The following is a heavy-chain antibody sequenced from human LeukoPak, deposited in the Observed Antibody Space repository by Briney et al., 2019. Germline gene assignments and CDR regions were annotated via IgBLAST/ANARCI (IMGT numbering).Heavy chain of an antibody. CDR1: GFTFTDEY. J-gene: IGHJ4*02. CDR3: ARDPKSQLLLDY. V-gene: IGHV1-2*02. CDR2: INPYSSAI. Sequence: ASVKVSCKSSGFTFTDEYIHWVRQAPGQGLEWMGWINPYSSAINYAQKFQGRVTLTRDTSISTAYMELSRLTSGDTAVYYCARDPKSQLLLDYWGQGTLVTVSS. D-gene: IGHD2-2*01.